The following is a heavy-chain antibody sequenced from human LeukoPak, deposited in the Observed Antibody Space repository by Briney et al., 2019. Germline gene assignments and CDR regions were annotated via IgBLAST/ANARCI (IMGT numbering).Heavy chain of an antibody. CDR1: GGSFSGYY. CDR3: ARVKSYGGYSSKYFQH. J-gene: IGHJ1*01. D-gene: IGHD4-23*01. V-gene: IGHV4-34*01. Sequence: KPSETLSLTCAVYGGSFSGYYWSWIRQPPGKGLEWIGEINHSGSTNYNPSLKSRVTISVDTSKNQFPLKLSSVTAADTAVYYCARVKSYGGYSSKYFQHWGQGTLVTVSS. CDR2: INHSGST.